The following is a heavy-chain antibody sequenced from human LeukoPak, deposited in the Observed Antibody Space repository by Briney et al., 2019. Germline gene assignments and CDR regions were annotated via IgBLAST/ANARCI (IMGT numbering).Heavy chain of an antibody. CDR3: VRDSPSGFFDL. CDR2: ISGSGGST. V-gene: IGHV3-23*01. J-gene: IGHJ2*01. CDR1: GFTFSSYA. Sequence: PGGSLRLSCAASGFTFSSYAMSWVRQAPGKGLEWVSAISGSGGSTYYADSVKGRFTISRDNAKNTLYLQMNSLRVEDTAVYYCVRDSPSGFFDLWGRGTLVTVSS. D-gene: IGHD6-19*01.